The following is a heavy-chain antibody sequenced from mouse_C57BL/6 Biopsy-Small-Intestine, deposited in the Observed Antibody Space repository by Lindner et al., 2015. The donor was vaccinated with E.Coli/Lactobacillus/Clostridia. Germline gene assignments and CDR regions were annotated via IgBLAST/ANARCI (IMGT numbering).Heavy chain of an antibody. J-gene: IGHJ2*01. CDR3: ARGIYYGNDRYYFDY. D-gene: IGHD2-1*01. CDR2: VNPGSGGT. CDR1: GYAFTNYL. Sequence: VQLQESGAELVRPGTSVRVSCKASGYAFTNYLIEWVKQRPGQGLEWIGVVNPGSGGTNYNEKFKDKATLTADKSSSTAYMQFSSLTSEDHAIYYCARGIYYGNDRYYFDYWGQGTTLTVSS. V-gene: IGHV1-54*01.